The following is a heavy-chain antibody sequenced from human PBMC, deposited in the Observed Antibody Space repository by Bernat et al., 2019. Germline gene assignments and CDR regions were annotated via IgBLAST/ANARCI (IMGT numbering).Heavy chain of an antibody. Sequence: EVQLVESGGGLVQPGGSLRLSCAASGFIVSSNYMTWVRQAPGKGLEWVSVIYSGGTTYYADSVKGRFTISRDNSKNTLYLQMNSLRAEDTAVYYCARDRGVAVAGSEFDPWGQGTLVTVSS. D-gene: IGHD6-19*01. CDR3: ARDRGVAVAGSEFDP. V-gene: IGHV3-66*01. J-gene: IGHJ5*02. CDR1: GFIVSSNY. CDR2: IYSGGTT.